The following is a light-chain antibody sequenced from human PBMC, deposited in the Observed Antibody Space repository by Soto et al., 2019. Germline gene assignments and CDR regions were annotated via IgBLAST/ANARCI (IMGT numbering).Light chain of an antibody. CDR3: QQYNNWPQT. Sequence: EIVMTQSPVTLSVSPGDRATLSCRASQSVRSKLAWYQQKPGQAPRLLIYGASTRATGIPARFSGSGSGTEFTLSISRLQSEDFAVYFCQQYNNWPQTFGQGTKLEIK. V-gene: IGKV3-15*01. CDR1: QSVRSK. CDR2: GAS. J-gene: IGKJ2*01.